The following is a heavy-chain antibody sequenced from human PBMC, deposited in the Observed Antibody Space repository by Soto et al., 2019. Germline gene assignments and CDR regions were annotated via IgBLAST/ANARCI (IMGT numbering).Heavy chain of an antibody. Sequence: QVQLQESGPGLVKPSETLSLTCTVSGDSVSSDSSFWSWIRQPPGKGLEWIGSFYYSRSTNYHPSLGSRVTISVDTSRNHFSLKLSSVTAADTAVYYCARGRVYLSAWGQGTLVTVSS. CDR1: GDSVSSDSSF. V-gene: IGHV4-61*01. D-gene: IGHD6-13*01. CDR2: FYYSRST. J-gene: IGHJ5*02. CDR3: ARGRVYLSA.